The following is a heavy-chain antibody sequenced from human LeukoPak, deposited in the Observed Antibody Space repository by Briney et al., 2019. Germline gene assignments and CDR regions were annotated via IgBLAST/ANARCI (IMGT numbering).Heavy chain of an antibody. CDR3: ANQGDTLRAFDI. CDR1: GFTFRGYA. V-gene: IGHV3-23*01. Sequence: GGSLRLSSAASGFTFRGYAMSSGRHTPGKGLEWVATISGSGGNTYYADSVKGRFTISRDKSKNTLYLQMNSLRAEDTAVYYCANQGDTLRAFDIWGQGTMVTVSS. CDR2: ISGSGGNT. D-gene: IGHD5-18*01. J-gene: IGHJ3*02.